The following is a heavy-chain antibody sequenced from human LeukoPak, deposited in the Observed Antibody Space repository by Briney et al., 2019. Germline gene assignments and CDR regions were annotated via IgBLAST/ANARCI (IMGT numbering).Heavy chain of an antibody. J-gene: IGHJ4*02. V-gene: IGHV4-59*01. CDR3: ARGQYLTFPDY. D-gene: IGHD2/OR15-2a*01. CDR2: IYDSGST. Sequence: PSETLSLTCTVSGGSISSYYWSWIRQPPGKGLELIGYIYDSGSTNYNPSLNSRVTILVETSKNQVSLTLTSVTAADTAVYFCARGQYLTFPDYWGQGTLVTVSS. CDR1: GGSISSYY.